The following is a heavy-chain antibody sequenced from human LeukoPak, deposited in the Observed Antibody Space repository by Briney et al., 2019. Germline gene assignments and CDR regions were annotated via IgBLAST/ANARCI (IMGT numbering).Heavy chain of an antibody. Sequence: GGSLRLSCAASGFTFSDYYMSWIRQAPGKGLERVSYISSSGGTMYYADSVKGRFTISRDNAKNSLYLQMNSLRAEDTAVYYCARDPHSGYYVDYWGQGTLVTVSS. V-gene: IGHV3-11*01. CDR1: GFTFSDYY. D-gene: IGHD3-22*01. CDR3: ARDPHSGYYVDY. J-gene: IGHJ4*02. CDR2: ISSSGGTM.